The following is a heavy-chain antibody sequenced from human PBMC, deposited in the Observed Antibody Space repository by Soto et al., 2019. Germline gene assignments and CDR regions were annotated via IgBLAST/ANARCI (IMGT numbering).Heavy chain of an antibody. CDR3: ARGGYSSTWSNLLDRSGLDV. CDR1: GGTFSSYA. J-gene: IGHJ6*02. D-gene: IGHD6-13*01. Sequence: QVQLVQSGAEAKKPGSSVKVSCKTSGGTFSSYAISWVRQAPGQGLEWMGGIVPLFRTTNYAQKFQGRVTITADTSTYKVYMELSGLISGDTAVYYCARGGYSSTWSNLLDRSGLDVWGQGTTVTVSS. V-gene: IGHV1-69*06. CDR2: IVPLFRTT.